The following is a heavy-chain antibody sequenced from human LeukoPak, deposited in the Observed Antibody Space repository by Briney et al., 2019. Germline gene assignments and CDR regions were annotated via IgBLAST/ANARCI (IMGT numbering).Heavy chain of an antibody. J-gene: IGHJ4*02. Sequence: GGSLRLSCAASGFTFSTYSMSWVRQAPGKGLEWVSYVSGSSSTSSYADSVKGRFTISRDNAKNSLYLQMNSLRDEDTAVYYCARSTTSWDYWGQGTLVTVST. CDR3: ARSTTSWDY. CDR1: GFTFSTYS. D-gene: IGHD2-2*01. CDR2: VSGSSSTS. V-gene: IGHV3-48*02.